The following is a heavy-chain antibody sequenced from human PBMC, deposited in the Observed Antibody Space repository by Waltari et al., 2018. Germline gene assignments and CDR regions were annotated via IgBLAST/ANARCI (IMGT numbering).Heavy chain of an antibody. CDR2: INPSGGST. CDR1: GYTFTSYY. Sequence: QVQLVQSAAEVKKPASSVKVSCKASGYTFTSYYMHWVRQAPGQGLEWMRIINPSGGSTSYAQKFQGRVTMTRDTSTSTVYMELSSLRSEDTAVYYCARDRGSYQGSDYWGQGTLVTVSS. CDR3: ARDRGSYQGSDY. D-gene: IGHD1-26*01. V-gene: IGHV1-46*01. J-gene: IGHJ4*02.